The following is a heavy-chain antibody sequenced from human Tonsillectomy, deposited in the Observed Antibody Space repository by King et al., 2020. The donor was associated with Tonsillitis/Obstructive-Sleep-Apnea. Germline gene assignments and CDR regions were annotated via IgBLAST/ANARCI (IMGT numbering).Heavy chain of an antibody. CDR1: GYSFTSYW. CDR2: IYPGDSDT. V-gene: IGHV5-51*01. J-gene: IGHJ6*03. D-gene: IGHD6-6*01. Sequence: QLVQSGAEVKKPGESLKISCKGSGYSFTSYWIGWVRQMPGKGLEWMGIIYPGDSDTRYSPSFQGQVTISADKPISTAYLQWSSLKASDTAMYYCASSARIAARPGDYYYYMDVWGKGTTVTVSS. CDR3: ASSARIAARPGDYYYYMDV.